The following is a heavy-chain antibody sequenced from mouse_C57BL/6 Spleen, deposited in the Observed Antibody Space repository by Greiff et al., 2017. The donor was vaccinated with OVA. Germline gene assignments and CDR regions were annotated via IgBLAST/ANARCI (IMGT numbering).Heavy chain of an antibody. Sequence: VMLVESGPELVKPGASVKISCKASGYAFSSSWMNWVKQRPGKGLEWIGRIYPGDGDTNYNGKFKGKATLTADKSSSTAYMQLSSLTSEDSAVYFCARSDHSSGPFDYWGQGTTLTVSS. D-gene: IGHD3-2*02. J-gene: IGHJ2*01. CDR1: GYAFSSSW. CDR2: IYPGDGDT. V-gene: IGHV1-82*01. CDR3: ARSDHSSGPFDY.